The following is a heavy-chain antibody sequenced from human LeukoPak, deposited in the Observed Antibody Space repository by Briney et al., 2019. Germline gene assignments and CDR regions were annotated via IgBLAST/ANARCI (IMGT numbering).Heavy chain of an antibody. V-gene: IGHV3-11*04. CDR2: VSSGSSTI. CDR3: AKLFVVVPAAPFDY. Sequence: PGGSLRLSCAASGFTFSDYYMSWIRQAPGKGLEWVSYVSSGSSTIYYADSVKGRFTISRDNSKNTLYLQMTSLRAEDTAVYYCAKLFVVVPAAPFDYWGQGTLVTVSS. CDR1: GFTFSDYY. D-gene: IGHD2-2*01. J-gene: IGHJ4*02.